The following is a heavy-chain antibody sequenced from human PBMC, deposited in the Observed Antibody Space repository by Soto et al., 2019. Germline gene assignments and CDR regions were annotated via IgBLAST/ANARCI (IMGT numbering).Heavy chain of an antibody. CDR2: ISGSGGST. CDR1: GFTFSSYA. CDR3: AKDLGDYGDYGGDYFDY. D-gene: IGHD4-17*01. V-gene: IGHV3-23*01. J-gene: IGHJ4*02. Sequence: VQLLESGGGLVQPGGSLRLSCAASGFTFSSYAMSWVRQAPGKGLEWVSAISGSGGSTYYADSVKGRFTISRDNSKNTLYLQMNSLRAEDTAVYYCAKDLGDYGDYGGDYFDYWGQGTLVTVSS.